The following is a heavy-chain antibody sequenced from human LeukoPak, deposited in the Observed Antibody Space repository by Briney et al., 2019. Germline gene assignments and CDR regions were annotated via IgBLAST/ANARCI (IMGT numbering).Heavy chain of an antibody. J-gene: IGHJ4*02. Sequence: GGSLRLSCAPSGFSFSSYAMSWVRQAPGKGLEWVSGISGSGGNTYYADSVKGRFTISRDNSKNTLYLQVNSLRAEDTAVYYCAKTYYYDSSGSHDYWGQGTLVTVSS. CDR3: AKTYYYDSSGSHDY. CDR2: ISGSGGNT. CDR1: GFSFSSYA. V-gene: IGHV3-23*01. D-gene: IGHD3-22*01.